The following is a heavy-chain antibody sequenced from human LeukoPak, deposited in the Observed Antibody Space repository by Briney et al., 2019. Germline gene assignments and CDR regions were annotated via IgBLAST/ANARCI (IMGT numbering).Heavy chain of an antibody. V-gene: IGHV3-21*05. J-gene: IGHJ4*02. D-gene: IGHD3-22*01. CDR2: ISGSGSYI. CDR1: GFIYSNYD. Sequence: TGGSLRLSCAASGFIYSNYDMNWVRQAPGKGLEWVSYISGSGSYIDYADSVKGRFTISRDNAENSLYLQMNSLRAEDTAVYYCARGHSSGYYPKYWGQGTLVTVSS. CDR3: ARGHSSGYYPKY.